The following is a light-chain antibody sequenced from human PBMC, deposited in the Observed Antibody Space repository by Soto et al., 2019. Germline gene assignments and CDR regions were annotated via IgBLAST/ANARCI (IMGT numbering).Light chain of an antibody. J-gene: IGKJ2*01. Sequence: DIRMTQSPYTVSASVGDRVTITCRASQSISSWLAWYQQKPGKAPKLLIYDASSLESGVPSRFSGSGSGTDFTLTIASLQPEDFSTYYCQQSDSTPYTFGQGTKVDIK. CDR3: QQSDSTPYT. CDR2: DAS. CDR1: QSISSW. V-gene: IGKV1-5*01.